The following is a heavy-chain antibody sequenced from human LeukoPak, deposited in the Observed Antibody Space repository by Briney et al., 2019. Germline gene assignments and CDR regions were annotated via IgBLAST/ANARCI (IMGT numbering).Heavy chain of an antibody. V-gene: IGHV4-4*07. D-gene: IGHD5-18*01. CDR3: AGLSYTYVPI. Sequence: SETLSLTCIVSGGSINSYWSWIRPPAGKGLGWIGRISGSGTITYNPALQSRLTISIDTSKNQFSLKLMSVTPEDTAVYYCAGLSYTYVPIWGQGTLVTVSS. CDR1: GGSINSY. CDR2: ISGSGTI. J-gene: IGHJ4*02.